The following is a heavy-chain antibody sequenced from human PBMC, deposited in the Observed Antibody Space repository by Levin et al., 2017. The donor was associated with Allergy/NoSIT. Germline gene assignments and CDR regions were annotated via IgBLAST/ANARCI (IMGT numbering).Heavy chain of an antibody. CDR3: ARHETTIWVGWFDP. CDR1: GGSISSSSYY. D-gene: IGHD3-3*01. CDR2: IYYSGST. V-gene: IGHV4-39*01. J-gene: IGHJ5*02. Sequence: SQTLSLTCTVSGGSISSSSYYWGWIRQPPGKGLEWIGSIYYSGSTYYNPSLKSRVTISVDTSKNQFSLKLSSVTAADTAVYYCARHETTIWVGWFDPWGQGTLVTVSS.